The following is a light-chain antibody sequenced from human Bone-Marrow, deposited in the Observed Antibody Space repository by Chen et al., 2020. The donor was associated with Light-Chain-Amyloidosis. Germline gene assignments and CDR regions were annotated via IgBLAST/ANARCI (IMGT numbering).Light chain of an antibody. CDR3: SSYTSIGKVV. CDR2: EVS. CDR1: TSDVGGYNY. Sequence: QSVLTQPASVSGSPGQSITISCTGTTSDVGGYNYVSWYQQYPGKAPKLMMSEVSDRPSGVSNRFSGSKSGNTASLTISGLQAEDEADYYCSSYTSIGKVVFGGGTTVTVL. J-gene: IGLJ2*01. V-gene: IGLV2-14*01.